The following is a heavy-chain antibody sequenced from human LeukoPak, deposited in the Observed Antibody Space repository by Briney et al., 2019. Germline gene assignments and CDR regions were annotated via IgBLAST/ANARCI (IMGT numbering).Heavy chain of an antibody. CDR1: GYTFTSYY. D-gene: IGHD2-2*01. Sequence: ASVKVSCKASGYTFTSYYMHWVRQAPGQGLEWMGIINPSGGSTSYAQKFQGSVTMTRDTSTSTVYMELSSLRSEDTAVYYCAREGGLYCSSTSCYYYWGQGTLVTVSS. V-gene: IGHV1-46*01. CDR2: INPSGGST. J-gene: IGHJ4*02. CDR3: AREGGLYCSSTSCYYY.